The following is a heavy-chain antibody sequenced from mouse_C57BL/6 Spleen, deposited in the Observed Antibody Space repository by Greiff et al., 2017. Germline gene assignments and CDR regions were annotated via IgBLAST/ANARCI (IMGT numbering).Heavy chain of an antibody. CDR1: GFSLTSYG. D-gene: IGHD2-4*01. V-gene: IGHV2-2*01. Sequence: QVQLQQSGPGLVQPSQSLSIPCTVSGFSLTSYGVHWVRQSPGKGLEWLGVIWSGGSTDYNAAFISRLSISKDNSTSQVFFKMNSLQADDTAIYYCARWGDYDGGAMDYWGQGTSVTVSS. J-gene: IGHJ4*01. CDR3: ARWGDYDGGAMDY. CDR2: IWSGGST.